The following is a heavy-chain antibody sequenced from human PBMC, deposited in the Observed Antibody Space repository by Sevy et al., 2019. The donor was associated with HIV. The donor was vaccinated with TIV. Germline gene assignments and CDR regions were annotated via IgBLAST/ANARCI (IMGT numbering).Heavy chain of an antibody. J-gene: IGHJ4*01. V-gene: IGHV3-30-3*01. Sequence: GGSLRLSCAASGFAFSSHAMHWVRQAPGKGLEWVAVISYEGTETFYAASVEVRFTISRDNSKNMLSLQINSLRPEDTAVYFCARDGGYSIKWYPLYWGHGTLVTVS. D-gene: IGHD6-13*01. CDR1: GFAFSSHA. CDR3: ARDGGYSIKWYPLY. CDR2: ISYEGTET.